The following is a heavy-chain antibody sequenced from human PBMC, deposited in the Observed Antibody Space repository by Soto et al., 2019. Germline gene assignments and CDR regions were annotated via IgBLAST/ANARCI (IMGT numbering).Heavy chain of an antibody. J-gene: IGHJ5*02. Sequence: TCTVSGGSISSGDYYWSWIRQPPGKGLEWIGYIYYSGSTYYNPSLKSRVTISVETSKNQYSLKLSSVTAADTAVYYCASPLLWFGELFPHWFDPWGQGTLVTVSS. V-gene: IGHV4-30-4*01. D-gene: IGHD3-10*01. CDR3: ASPLLWFGELFPHWFDP. CDR1: GGSISSGDYY. CDR2: IYYSGST.